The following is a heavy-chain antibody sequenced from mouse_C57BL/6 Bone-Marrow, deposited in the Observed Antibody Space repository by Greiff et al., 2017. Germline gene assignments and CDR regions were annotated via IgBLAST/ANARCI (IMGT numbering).Heavy chain of an antibody. J-gene: IGHJ4*01. Sequence: EVQLQQSGTVLARPGASVKMSCKTSGYTFTSYWMHWVTQRPGQGLEWIGAIYPGNSDTSYNQKFKGKAKLTAVTSASTAYMELSSLTNEDSAVYYCTRGRNDGYSFYYAMDYWGQGTSVTVSS. CDR2: IYPGNSDT. CDR1: GYTFTSYW. CDR3: TRGRNDGYSFYYAMDY. D-gene: IGHD2-3*01. V-gene: IGHV1-5*01.